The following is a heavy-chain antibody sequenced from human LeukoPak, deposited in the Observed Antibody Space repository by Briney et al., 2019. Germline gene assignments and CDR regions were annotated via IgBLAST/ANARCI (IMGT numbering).Heavy chain of an antibody. J-gene: IGHJ4*02. D-gene: IGHD3-9*01. V-gene: IGHV3-74*01. CDR3: ARGGLHYDILTGYHYFDY. CDR2: INSDGSST. CDR1: RFTFSTYW. Sequence: PGGSLRLSCAASRFTFSTYWMHWVRQAPGKGLVWVSRINSDGSSTGYADSVKGRFTISRDNAKNSLYLQMNSLRAEDTAVYYCARGGLHYDILTGYHYFDYWGQGTLVTVSS.